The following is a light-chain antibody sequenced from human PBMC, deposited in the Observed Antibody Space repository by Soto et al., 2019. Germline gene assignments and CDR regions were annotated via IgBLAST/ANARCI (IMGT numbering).Light chain of an antibody. CDR2: EVT. J-gene: IGLJ1*01. CDR1: SSDVTYYNF. Sequence: QSALTQPASMSGSPGQSITISCTGTSSDVTYYNFVSWYQHHPGKAPRLMIYEVTYRPSGVSDRFSGSKSGNTASLTISGLQPEDEADYYCSSYTTSNTYVFGTGTKVTVL. CDR3: SSYTTSNTYV. V-gene: IGLV2-14*01.